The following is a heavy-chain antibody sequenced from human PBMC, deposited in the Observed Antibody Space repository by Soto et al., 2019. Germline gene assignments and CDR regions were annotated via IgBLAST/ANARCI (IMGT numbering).Heavy chain of an antibody. Sequence: ESGGGVVQPGRSLRLSCAASGFTFSSYAMHWVRQAPGKGLEWVAVISYDGSNKYYADSVKGRFTISRDNSKNTLYLQMNSLRAEDTAVYYCARGRSTYYYDSSGYVFDYWGQGTLVTVSS. J-gene: IGHJ4*02. CDR3: ARGRSTYYYDSSGYVFDY. CDR2: ISYDGSNK. V-gene: IGHV3-30-3*01. CDR1: GFTFSSYA. D-gene: IGHD3-22*01.